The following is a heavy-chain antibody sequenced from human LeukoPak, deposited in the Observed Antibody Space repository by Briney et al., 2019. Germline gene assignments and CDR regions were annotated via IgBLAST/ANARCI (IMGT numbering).Heavy chain of an antibody. CDR3: TRGAGWLIDY. D-gene: IGHD3-16*01. J-gene: IGHJ4*02. V-gene: IGHV4-59*01. CDR2: IHNSGTS. Sequence: SETLSLTCTVSDDSISDYYRGWIRQPPGKGLEWIGYIHNSGTSTYNLSLKSRVTISADTSKNQFPLKLNSMTTADTAVYYCTRGAGWLIDYWGQGILVTVSS. CDR1: DDSISDYY.